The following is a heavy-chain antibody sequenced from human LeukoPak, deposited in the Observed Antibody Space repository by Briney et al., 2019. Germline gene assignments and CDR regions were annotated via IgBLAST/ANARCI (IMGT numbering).Heavy chain of an antibody. D-gene: IGHD3-3*01. J-gene: IGHJ6*03. CDR3: ASLLGSKDDFWSGYYGTPYYYYMDV. CDR2: IIPILGTA. CDR1: GGTFSSYA. V-gene: IGHV1-69*11. Sequence: SVKVSCKASGGTFSSYAISWVRQAPGQGLEWMGRIIPILGTANYAQKFQGRVTITADESTSTAYMELSSLRSEDTAVYYCASLLGSKDDFWSGYYGTPYYYYMDVWGKGTTVTVSS.